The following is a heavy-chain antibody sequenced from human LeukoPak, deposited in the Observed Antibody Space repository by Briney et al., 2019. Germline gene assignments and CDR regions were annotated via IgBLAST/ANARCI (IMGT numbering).Heavy chain of an antibody. CDR1: GFTFSSYA. V-gene: IGHV4-34*01. CDR3: ARGLAGSSSGTLSVFDY. Sequence: GSLRLSCAASGFTFSSYAMNWVRQPPGKGLEWIGEINHSGSTNYNPSLKSRVTISVDTSKNQFSLKLSSVTAADTAVYYCARGLAGSSSGTLSVFDYWGQGTLVTVSS. D-gene: IGHD3-10*01. CDR2: INHSGST. J-gene: IGHJ4*02.